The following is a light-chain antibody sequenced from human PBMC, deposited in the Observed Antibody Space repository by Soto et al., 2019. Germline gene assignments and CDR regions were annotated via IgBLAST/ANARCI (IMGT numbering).Light chain of an antibody. CDR3: QQYRT. CDR1: QGISSW. Sequence: DIQMTQSPSSLSASVGDRVTISCQGSQGISSWLAWYQQKPGKAPRLLIYKASSLASGVPSRFSGSGSGTEFTLTISSLQPDDFATYYCQQYRTFGQGTKVDIK. V-gene: IGKV1-5*03. CDR2: KAS. J-gene: IGKJ1*01.